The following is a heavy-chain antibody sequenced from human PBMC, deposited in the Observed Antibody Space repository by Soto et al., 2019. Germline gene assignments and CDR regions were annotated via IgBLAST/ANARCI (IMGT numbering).Heavy chain of an antibody. V-gene: IGHV1-8*01. CDR1: GYTFTSYD. D-gene: IGHD6-13*01. Sequence: ASVKVSCKASGYTFTSYDINWVRQATGQGPEWMGWMNPNSGNTGYAQKFQGRVTMTRNTSISTAYMELSSLRSEDTAVYYCARVEAAAGIFYYYMDVWGKGTTVTVSS. CDR3: ARVEAAAGIFYYYMDV. J-gene: IGHJ6*03. CDR2: MNPNSGNT.